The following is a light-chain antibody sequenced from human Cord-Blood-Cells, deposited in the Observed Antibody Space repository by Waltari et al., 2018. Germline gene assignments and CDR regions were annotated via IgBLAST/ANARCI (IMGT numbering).Light chain of an antibody. V-gene: IGKV1-39*01. CDR3: QQSYSTPFT. CDR2: AAS. J-gene: IGKJ3*01. Sequence: DIQMTQSPSSLSAYVGDRVTITCRASQSISSYLNWYQQKPGKAPKLLIYAASSLQSGVPSRFSGSGSGTDFTLTISSLQPEDFATYYCQQSYSTPFTVGPGTKVDIK. CDR1: QSISSY.